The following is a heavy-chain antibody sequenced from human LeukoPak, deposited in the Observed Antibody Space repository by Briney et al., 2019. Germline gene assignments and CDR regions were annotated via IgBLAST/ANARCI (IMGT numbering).Heavy chain of an antibody. CDR1: GGSFSGYY. Sequence: PSETLSPTCAVYGGSFSGYYWSWIRQPPGKGLEWIGEINHSGSTNYNPSLKSRVTISVDTSKNQFSLKLSSVTAADTAVYYCARGPSSSWFFDYWGQGTLVTVSS. CDR2: INHSGST. J-gene: IGHJ4*02. D-gene: IGHD6-13*01. V-gene: IGHV4-34*01. CDR3: ARGPSSSWFFDY.